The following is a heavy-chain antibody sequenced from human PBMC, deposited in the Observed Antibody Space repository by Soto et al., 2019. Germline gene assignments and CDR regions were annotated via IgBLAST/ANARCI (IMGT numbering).Heavy chain of an antibody. V-gene: IGHV4-61*01. Sequence: SETLSLTCTVSGGSVSSGSYYWGWIRHPPGKGLEWIGYIYYSGSTNYNPSLKSRVTISVDTSKNQFSLKLSSVTAADTAVYYCARATDYGDYGEFDYWGQGTLVTVSS. CDR3: ARATDYGDYGEFDY. J-gene: IGHJ4*02. D-gene: IGHD4-17*01. CDR2: IYYSGST. CDR1: GGSVSSGSYY.